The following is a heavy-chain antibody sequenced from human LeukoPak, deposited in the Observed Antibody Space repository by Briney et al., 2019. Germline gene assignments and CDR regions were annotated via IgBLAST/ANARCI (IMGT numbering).Heavy chain of an antibody. J-gene: IGHJ4*02. V-gene: IGHV3-30*02. CDR2: IRYDGSDK. Sequence: GGSLRLSCAASGFIFTDYGMHWVRQAPGKGLEWLTFIRYDGSDKYYADSVKGRFTISRDNAKNSLYLQMNSLRAEDTAVYYCARDPGDYWGQGTLVTVSS. CDR3: ARDPGDY. CDR1: GFIFTDYG.